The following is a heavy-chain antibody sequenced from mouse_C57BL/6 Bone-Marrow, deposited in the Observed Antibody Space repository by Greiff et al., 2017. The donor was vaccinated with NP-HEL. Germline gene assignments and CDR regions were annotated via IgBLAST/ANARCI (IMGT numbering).Heavy chain of an antibody. J-gene: IGHJ4*01. CDR1: GFSLSTSGMG. CDR3: ARMGGVYDYDGGGYAMDY. CDR2: IYWDDDK. V-gene: IGHV8-12*01. D-gene: IGHD2-4*01. Sequence: QVTLKESGPGILQSSQTLSLTCSFSGFSLSTSGMGVSWIRQPSGKGLEWLAHIYWDDDKRYNPSLKSRLTISKDTSRNQVFLKITSVDTADTATYYCARMGGVYDYDGGGYAMDYWGQGTSVTVSS.